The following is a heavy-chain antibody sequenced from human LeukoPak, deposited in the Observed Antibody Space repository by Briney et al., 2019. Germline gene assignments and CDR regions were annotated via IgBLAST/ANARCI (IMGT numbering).Heavy chain of an antibody. CDR2: MNPNSGNT. V-gene: IGHV1-8*03. D-gene: IGHD3-3*01. CDR3: ARGLTIFGVVIYYFDY. CDR1: GYTFTSYD. Sequence: ASVKVSCKASGYTFTSYDINWVRQATGQGLEWMGWMNPNSGNTGYAQKFQGRVTITRNTSISTAYMGLSSLRSEDTAVYYCARGLTIFGVVIYYFDYWGQGTLVTVSS. J-gene: IGHJ4*02.